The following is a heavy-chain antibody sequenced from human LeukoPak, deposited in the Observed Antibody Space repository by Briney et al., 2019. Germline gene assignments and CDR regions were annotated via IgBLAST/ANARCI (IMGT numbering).Heavy chain of an antibody. J-gene: IGHJ4*02. CDR2: IKQDGSEE. V-gene: IGHV3-7*01. CDR1: GFTFSNYW. Sequence: GGSLRLSCAASGFTFSNYWMSWVRRAPGKGLDWVANIKQDGSEENYVDSVKGRFTVSRDNAKNSLYLQMNSLRAEDTAVYYCARFSRSSTPVYWGQGTLVTVSS. CDR3: ARFSRSSTPVY. D-gene: IGHD6-6*01.